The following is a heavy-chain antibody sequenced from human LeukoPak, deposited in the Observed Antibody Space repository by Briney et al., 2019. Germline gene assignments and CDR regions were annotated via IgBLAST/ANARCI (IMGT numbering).Heavy chain of an antibody. Sequence: KPSETLSLTCTVSGGSISSYYWSWIRQPPEKGLEWIGYIYYSGSTNYNPSLRSRVTISVDTSKNQFSLDLRSVTAADTAVYYCARGPHYHDSSGYSPSYSYAMDVWGQGTTVTVSS. CDR2: IYYSGST. D-gene: IGHD3-22*01. CDR1: GGSISSYY. CDR3: ARGPHYHDSSGYSPSYSYAMDV. J-gene: IGHJ6*02. V-gene: IGHV4-59*01.